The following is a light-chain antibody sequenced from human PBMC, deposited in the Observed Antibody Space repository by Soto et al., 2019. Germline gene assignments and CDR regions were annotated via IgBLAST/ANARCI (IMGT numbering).Light chain of an antibody. Sequence: DIQMTQSPSTLSASVGDRDTITCRASQSISVWLAWYQQKAGKAPNLLIYKASRLESGVPSRFSGSGSETEFTLTISGLHACDSATYYCQQYNSYSPTVGQGTKVEVK. J-gene: IGKJ1*01. CDR2: KAS. V-gene: IGKV1-5*03. CDR3: QQYNSYSPT. CDR1: QSISVW.